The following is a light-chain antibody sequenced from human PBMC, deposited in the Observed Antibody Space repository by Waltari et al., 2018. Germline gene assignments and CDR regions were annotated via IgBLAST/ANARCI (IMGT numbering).Light chain of an antibody. V-gene: IGKV3-11*01. J-gene: IGKJ4*01. CDR3: QQRSNWPLT. CDR1: QRVRNY. Sequence: SCRAGQRVRNYLAWYQQKPGQAPRLLIYGASNRATGIPARFSGSGSGTDFTLTISSLEPEDSAIYYCQQRSNWPLTFGGGTKVEIK. CDR2: GAS.